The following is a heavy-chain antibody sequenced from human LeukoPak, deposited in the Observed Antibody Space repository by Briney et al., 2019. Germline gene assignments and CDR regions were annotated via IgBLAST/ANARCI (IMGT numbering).Heavy chain of an antibody. J-gene: IGHJ4*02. D-gene: IGHD5-18*01. CDR2: ISYDGSNK. V-gene: IGHV3-30*04. CDR3: ARDRGETPSQHHYWKQALDTAMVN. Sequence: QPGGSLRLSCAASGFIFSNYEINWVRQAPGKGLEWVAVISYDGSNKYYADSVKGRFTISRDNSKNTLYLQMNSLRAEDTAVYYCARDRGETPSQHHYWKQALDTAMVNWGQGTLVTVSS. CDR1: GFIFSNYE.